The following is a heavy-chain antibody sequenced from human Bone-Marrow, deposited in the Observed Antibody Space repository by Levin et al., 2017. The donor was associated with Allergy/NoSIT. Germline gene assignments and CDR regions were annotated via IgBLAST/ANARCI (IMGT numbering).Heavy chain of an antibody. D-gene: IGHD2-21*01. Sequence: KISCKASGGSFSNYAIGWVRQAPGEGLVWMGTIIPIFTTPTYAQNFQGKVTITADKSTGTSYMELTSLTSADTAVYYCAHIAGPRYFDSWGQGTLVIVSS. J-gene: IGHJ4*02. CDR2: IIPIFTTP. V-gene: IGHV1-69*06. CDR1: GGSFSNYA. CDR3: AHIAGPRYFDS.